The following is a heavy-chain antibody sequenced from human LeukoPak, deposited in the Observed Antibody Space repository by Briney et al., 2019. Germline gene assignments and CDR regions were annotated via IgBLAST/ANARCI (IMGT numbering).Heavy chain of an antibody. D-gene: IGHD2-2*01. Sequence: SETLSLTCAVSGYSISSGYYWGWIRQPPGQGLEWIGSIYHSGSTYYNPSLKSRVTISVDTSKNQFSLKLSSVTAADTAVYYCARQKSYCSSTSCYSSFLDYWGQGTLVTVSS. CDR2: IYHSGST. CDR3: ARQKSYCSSTSCYSSFLDY. V-gene: IGHV4-38-2*01. CDR1: GYSISSGYY. J-gene: IGHJ4*02.